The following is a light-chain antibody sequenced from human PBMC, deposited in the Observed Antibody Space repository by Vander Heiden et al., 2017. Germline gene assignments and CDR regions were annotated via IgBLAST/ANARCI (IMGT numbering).Light chain of an antibody. Sequence: IQLTQSPSSLSASVGDRVTITCRASQGISSYLAWYQQKPGKAPKLLIYAASTLQSGVPSGFSGSGSGTDFTLTISSLQPEDFATYYCQQLNSYPLTCGGGTKVEIK. CDR3: QQLNSYPLT. CDR1: QGISSY. J-gene: IGKJ4*01. V-gene: IGKV1-9*01. CDR2: AAS.